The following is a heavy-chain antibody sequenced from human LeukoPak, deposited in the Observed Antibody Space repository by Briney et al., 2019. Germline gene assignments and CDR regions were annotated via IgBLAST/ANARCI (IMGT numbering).Heavy chain of an antibody. Sequence: GGSLRLSCAASGFTFSSYSMNWVRQAPGKGLEWVSYISSSSSTIYYADSVKGRFTISRDNAKNSLYLQMNSLRAEDTAVYYCARVPDRIAVAGGGPGWFDPWGQGTLVTVSS. D-gene: IGHD6-19*01. J-gene: IGHJ5*02. CDR1: GFTFSSYS. V-gene: IGHV3-48*01. CDR2: ISSSSSTI. CDR3: ARVPDRIAVAGGGPGWFDP.